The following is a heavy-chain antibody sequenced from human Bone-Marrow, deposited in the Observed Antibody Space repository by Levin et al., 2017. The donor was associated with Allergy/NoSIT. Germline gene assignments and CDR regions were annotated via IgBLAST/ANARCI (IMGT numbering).Heavy chain of an antibody. CDR1: GFTFSSYG. J-gene: IGHJ6*03. Sequence: GESLKISCAASGFTFSSYGMHWVRQAPGKGLEWVAVISYDGSNKYYADSVKGRFTISRDNSKNTLYLQMNSLRAEDTAVYYCAKDGTTGRWHYYYMDVWGKGTTVTVSS. D-gene: IGHD1-1*01. V-gene: IGHV3-30*18. CDR3: AKDGTTGRWHYYYMDV. CDR2: ISYDGSNK.